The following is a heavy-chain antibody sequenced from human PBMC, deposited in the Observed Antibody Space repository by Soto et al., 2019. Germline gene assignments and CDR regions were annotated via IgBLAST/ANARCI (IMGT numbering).Heavy chain of an antibody. V-gene: IGHV2-5*02. CDR3: AHSQRRNRCSGGNCYHFAY. Sequence: QITLKESGPTLVKPTQTLALTCTFSGFSLSTSGVGVAWIRQPPGKAPEWRALLFWDDDKRYSPSLKSRLTITKDTSKNQVILIMPNMDPVDTATFYCAHSQRRNRCSGGNCYHFAYWGQGTLVTVSS. CDR1: GFSLSTSGVG. J-gene: IGHJ4*02. D-gene: IGHD2-15*01. CDR2: LFWDDDK.